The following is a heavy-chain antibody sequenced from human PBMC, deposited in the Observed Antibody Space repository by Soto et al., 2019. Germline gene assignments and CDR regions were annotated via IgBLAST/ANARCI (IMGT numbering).Heavy chain of an antibody. J-gene: IGHJ6*04. Sequence: PSETLALSCTVSGDSITSSSFCGGWIREPPGKGLERIGTICYSGSTYYNPSLQSRVTMSVDTSKNQFSLKLRSGTAADTGVYYCARLDGSSADYHYGMYVWGGGTTVTVSS. V-gene: IGHV4-39*01. CDR2: ICYSGST. CDR3: ARLDGSSADYHYGMYV. CDR1: GDSITSSSFC. D-gene: IGHD2-15*01.